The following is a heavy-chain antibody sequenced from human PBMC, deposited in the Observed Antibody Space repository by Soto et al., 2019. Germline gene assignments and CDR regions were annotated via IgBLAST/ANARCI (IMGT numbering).Heavy chain of an antibody. D-gene: IGHD6-19*01. J-gene: IGHJ4*02. V-gene: IGHV3-30*18. CDR1: GFTFSDYA. CDR2: VSHDGRNT. Sequence: ESGGGVVQPGRSLRLSCAASGFTFSDYAMHWVRQAPGKGLEWVAVVSHDGRNTHYADSVKGRFTISRDSSKNTVSLEMTSLRADDTAAYYCAKGGRQWLVTSDFNYWGQGALVTVSS. CDR3: AKGGRQWLVTSDFNY.